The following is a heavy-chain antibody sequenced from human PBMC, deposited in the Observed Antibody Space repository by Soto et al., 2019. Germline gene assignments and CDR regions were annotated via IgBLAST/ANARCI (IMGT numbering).Heavy chain of an antibody. Sequence: ASETLSLTCTVSGGSISSYYWSWIRQPPGKGLEWIGYIYYSGSTNYNPSLKSRVTISVDTSKNQFSLKLSSVTAADTAVYYCARERAGYSSSWYEWRGYYYYYGMDVWGQGTTVTVSS. J-gene: IGHJ6*02. CDR2: IYYSGST. CDR1: GGSISSYY. V-gene: IGHV4-59*01. D-gene: IGHD6-13*01. CDR3: ARERAGYSSSWYEWRGYYYYYGMDV.